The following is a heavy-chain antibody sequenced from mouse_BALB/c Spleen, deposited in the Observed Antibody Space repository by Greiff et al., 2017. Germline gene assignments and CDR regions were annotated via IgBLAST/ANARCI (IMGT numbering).Heavy chain of an antibody. CDR1: GFNIKDYY. J-gene: IGHJ2*01. V-gene: IGHV14-4*02. Sequence: VQLQQSGAELVRSGASVKLSCTASGFNIKDYYMHWVKQRPEQGLEWIGWIDPENGDTEYAPKFQGKATMTADTSSNTAYLQLSSLTYEDTAVYYCNLKTDYFDYWGQGTTLTVSS. CDR3: NLKTDYFDY. D-gene: IGHD4-1*01. CDR2: IDPENGDT.